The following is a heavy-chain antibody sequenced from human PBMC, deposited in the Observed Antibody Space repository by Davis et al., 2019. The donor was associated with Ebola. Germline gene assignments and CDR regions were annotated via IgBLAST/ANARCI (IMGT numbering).Heavy chain of an antibody. Sequence: HTGGSLRLSCAASGSTFSSSWMPWVRQAPGKGLVWVSRINSDGSSTSYADSVKGRFTTSRDNAKNTLNLQMNSLRAEDTAVYYCPRATRGWFDPWGQGTLVTVSS. CDR2: INSDGSST. D-gene: IGHD1-1*01. V-gene: IGHV3-74*01. J-gene: IGHJ5*02. CDR3: PRATRGWFDP. CDR1: GSTFSSSW.